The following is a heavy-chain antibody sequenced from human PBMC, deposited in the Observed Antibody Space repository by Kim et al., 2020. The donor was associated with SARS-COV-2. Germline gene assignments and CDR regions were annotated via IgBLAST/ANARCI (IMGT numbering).Heavy chain of an antibody. CDR1: GFTVSSNY. CDR3: SRDRDDY. V-gene: IGHV3-66*01. CDR2: IYGGGTT. Sequence: GGSLRLSCAASGFTVSSNYMNWVRQAPGRGLEWVSVIYGGGTTFYADYVKGGFTISRDNSKNTLYLQMNSLRYEDTAMYYCSRDRDDYWGQGTLVTVSS. J-gene: IGHJ4*02.